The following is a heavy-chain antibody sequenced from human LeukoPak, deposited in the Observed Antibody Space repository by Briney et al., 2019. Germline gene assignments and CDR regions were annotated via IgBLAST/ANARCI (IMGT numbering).Heavy chain of an antibody. Sequence: SETLSLTSTVSGGSLSSSSYYWGWVRQPPGKGLEWIGCIYYSGSTYYNPSLKSRVTISVDTSKNQFSLKLSSVTAADTAVYYCALRGPASWFDPWGQGTLVTVSS. V-gene: IGHV4-39*01. CDR2: IYYSGST. CDR1: GGSLSSSSYY. CDR3: ALRGPASWFDP. J-gene: IGHJ5*02.